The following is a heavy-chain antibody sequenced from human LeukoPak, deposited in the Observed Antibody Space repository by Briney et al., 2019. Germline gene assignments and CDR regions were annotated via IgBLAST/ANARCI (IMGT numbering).Heavy chain of an antibody. CDR1: GFTFSSYA. J-gene: IGHJ5*02. V-gene: IGHV3-23*01. D-gene: IGHD3-16*01. CDR3: ARKNLRSGWFDP. Sequence: GGSLRLSCAASGFTFSSYAMSWVRQAPGKGLEWVSAISGSGGSTYYADSVKGRFPISRDNSKNTLYLQMNSLRAEDTAVYYCARKNLRSGWFDPWGQGTLVTVSS. CDR2: ISGSGGST.